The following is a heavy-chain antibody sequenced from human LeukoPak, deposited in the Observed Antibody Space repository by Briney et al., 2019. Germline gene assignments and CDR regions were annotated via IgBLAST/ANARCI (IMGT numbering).Heavy chain of an antibody. CDR3: AKGIRRGDSPLDS. CDR1: GFYFLEHP. V-gene: IGHV3-9*01. J-gene: IGHJ5*01. Sequence: GGSLRLSCSASGFYFLEHPIHLVRQAPGKGPEWVSGIGNSLSKGYADSVRGRFTISRDNAGNSVYLQMKSLRPEDTALYYCAKGIRRGDSPLDSWGQGTLVTVSS. CDR2: IGNSLSK.